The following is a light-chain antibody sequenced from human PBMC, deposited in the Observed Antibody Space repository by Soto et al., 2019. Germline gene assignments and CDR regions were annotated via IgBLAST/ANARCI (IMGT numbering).Light chain of an antibody. Sequence: DIQMTQSPSTLSGSVGDRVTITCRASQTISSWLAWYQQKPGKAPKLLIYKASTLKSGVPSRFSGSGSGTEFTLTISSLQPDDLATYYCQHYNSYSEAFGQGTKVALK. V-gene: IGKV1-5*03. CDR2: KAS. J-gene: IGKJ1*01. CDR1: QTISSW. CDR3: QHYNSYSEA.